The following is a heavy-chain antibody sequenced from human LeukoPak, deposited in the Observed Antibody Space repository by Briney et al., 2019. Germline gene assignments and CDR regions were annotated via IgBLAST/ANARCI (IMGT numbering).Heavy chain of an antibody. V-gene: IGHV4-59*01. Sequence: GSLRLSCAASGFTFSRYSFNWVRQPPGKGLEWIGYMHYSGSTNYNPSLKSRVTISVDTSKHQFSLKLNSVTSADTAVYYCARDTRYYDNSGYYYFDYWGRGTLVTVSS. J-gene: IGHJ4*02. D-gene: IGHD3-22*01. CDR2: MHYSGST. CDR3: ARDTRYYDNSGYYYFDY. CDR1: GFTFSRYS.